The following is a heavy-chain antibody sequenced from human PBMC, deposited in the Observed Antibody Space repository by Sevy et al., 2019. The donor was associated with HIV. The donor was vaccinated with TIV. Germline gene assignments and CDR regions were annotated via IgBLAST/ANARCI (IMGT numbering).Heavy chain of an antibody. Sequence: ASVKVSCKASGYTFTSYGISWVRQAPGQGLEWMGWISAYNGKTNYAQKLQGRVTMTTDTSTSTAYMELRSLRSDDTAVYYCARDRAGTVTTRPYYYYGMDVWGQGTTVTVSS. CDR3: ARDRAGTVTTRPYYYYGMDV. V-gene: IGHV1-18*01. J-gene: IGHJ6*02. D-gene: IGHD4-4*01. CDR2: ISAYNGKT. CDR1: GYTFTSYG.